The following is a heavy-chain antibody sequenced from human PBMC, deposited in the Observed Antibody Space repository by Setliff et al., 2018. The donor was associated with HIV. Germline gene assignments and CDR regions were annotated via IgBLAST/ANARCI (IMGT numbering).Heavy chain of an antibody. CDR2: INHSGGT. J-gene: IGHJ3*01. V-gene: IGHV4-34*01. D-gene: IGHD7-27*01. CDR3: ARGWGHDGFDF. Sequence: PSETLSLTCAVYGRSFSGYYWNWIRQSPGKGLEWIGEINHSGGTNYNPSLKSRVTMSIDTSKNQFSLNVSSVTAADMAVYYCARGWGHDGFDFWGQGTMVTV. CDR1: GRSFSGYY.